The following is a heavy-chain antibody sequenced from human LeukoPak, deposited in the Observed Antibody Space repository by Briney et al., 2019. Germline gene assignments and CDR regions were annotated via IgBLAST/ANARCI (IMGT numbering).Heavy chain of an antibody. V-gene: IGHV4-59*01. CDR3: AGGEPAAMGT. CDR2: IYYSGST. Sequence: SETLSLTCTVSGGSICSYYWSWIRQPPGKGLEWIGYIYYSGSTNYNPSLKSRVTISVDTSKNQFSLKLSSVTAADTAVYYCAGGEPAAMGTWGQGTLVTVSS. J-gene: IGHJ5*02. D-gene: IGHD2-2*01. CDR1: GGSICSYY.